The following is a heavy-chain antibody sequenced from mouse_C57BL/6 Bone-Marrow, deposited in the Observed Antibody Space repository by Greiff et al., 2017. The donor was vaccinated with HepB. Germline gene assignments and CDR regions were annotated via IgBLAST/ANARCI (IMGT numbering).Heavy chain of an antibody. CDR1: GYTFTSYW. Sequence: QVQLQQPGAELVKPGASVKLSCKASGYTFTSYWMHWVKQRPGRGLEWIGRLYPNSGGTKYNEKFKSKATLTVDKPSSTAYMQLSSLTSEDSAVYYCARGYYYRLDYWGQGTTLTVSS. CDR2: LYPNSGGT. V-gene: IGHV1-72*01. J-gene: IGHJ2*01. D-gene: IGHD1-1*01. CDR3: ARGYYYRLDY.